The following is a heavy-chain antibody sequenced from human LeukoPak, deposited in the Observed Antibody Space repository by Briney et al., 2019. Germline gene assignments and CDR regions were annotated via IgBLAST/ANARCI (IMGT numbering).Heavy chain of an antibody. J-gene: IGHJ5*02. CDR3: ARVPGVYYDRLTGYGSGWFDP. V-gene: IGHV4-34*01. Sequence: SETLSLTCAVYGGSFSGYYWSWIRQPPGKGLEWIGEINHSGSTNYNPSLKSRVTISVDTSKNQFSLKLSSVTAADTAVYYCARVPGVYYDRLTGYGSGWFDPWGQGTLVTVSS. D-gene: IGHD3-9*01. CDR1: GGSFSGYY. CDR2: INHSGST.